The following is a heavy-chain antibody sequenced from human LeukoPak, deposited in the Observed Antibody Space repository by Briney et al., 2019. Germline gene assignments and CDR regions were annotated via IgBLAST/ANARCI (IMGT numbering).Heavy chain of an antibody. J-gene: IGHJ4*02. CDR3: ATLMNTVTTSSRIDY. V-gene: IGHV1-2*02. Sequence: ASVKVSCKASGYTFTGYYMHWVRQAPGQGLEWMGWINPNSGGTNYAQKFQGRVTMTRDTSISTAYMELSRLRSDDTAVYYCATLMNTVTTSSRIDYWGQGTLVTVSS. CDR1: GYTFTGYY. D-gene: IGHD4-11*01. CDR2: INPNSGGT.